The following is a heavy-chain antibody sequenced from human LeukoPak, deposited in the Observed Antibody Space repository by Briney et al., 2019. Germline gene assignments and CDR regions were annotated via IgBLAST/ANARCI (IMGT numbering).Heavy chain of an antibody. J-gene: IGHJ4*02. Sequence: GASVKVSCKASGYTFTTAGITWVRQAPGQGLEWMGWISGYNGHTKYGQDFQGRVTMTTDTSTTTAYMELRSLRSADTAVYYCARGGRGGNNHFDYWGQGTLVTVSS. CDR2: ISGYNGHT. CDR3: ARGGRGGNNHFDY. D-gene: IGHD1/OR15-1a*01. V-gene: IGHV1-18*01. CDR1: GYTFTTAG.